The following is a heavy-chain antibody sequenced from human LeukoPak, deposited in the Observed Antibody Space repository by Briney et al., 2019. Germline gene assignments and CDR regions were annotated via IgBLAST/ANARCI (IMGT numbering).Heavy chain of an antibody. CDR3: AKDRISKTYYYYGMDL. CDR2: ISGSGGSA. J-gene: IGHJ6*02. V-gene: IGHV3-23*01. D-gene: IGHD1-14*01. CDR1: GFTFGSYA. Sequence: GGSLRLSCAASGFTFGSYAMSWVRQAPGKGLEWVSGISGSGGSAYYADSVKGRFTISRDNSKNTLYLQMNSLRAEDTAVYYCAKDRISKTYYYYGMDLWGQGTTVTVS.